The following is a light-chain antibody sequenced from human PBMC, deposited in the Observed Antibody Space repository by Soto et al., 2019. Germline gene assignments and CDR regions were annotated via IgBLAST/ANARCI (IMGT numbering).Light chain of an antibody. V-gene: IGKV3-20*01. J-gene: IGKJ1*01. CDR3: QQSYSTPRT. CDR1: QSVSNNY. Sequence: EIVLTQSPGTLSLSPGERATLSCRASQSVSNNYLAWHQQKPGQAPRLLIYGASNRATGIPDRFSGSGSGTDLTITINSLQPEDFEIYYCQQSYSTPRTFGQGTKVDIK. CDR2: GAS.